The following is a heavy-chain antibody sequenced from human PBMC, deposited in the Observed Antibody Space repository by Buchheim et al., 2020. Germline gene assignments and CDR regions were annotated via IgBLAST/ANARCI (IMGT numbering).Heavy chain of an antibody. Sequence: EVQLVESGGGLVQPGGSLRLSCAASGFTFSTYWMHWVRQAPGKGLVWVSRIKSDGSATSNADCVKGRFTISRDNAKNTLYLQMNSLSAEDTTVYFCERGSTGYDGFDIWGQGT. D-gene: IGHD5/OR15-5a*01. J-gene: IGHJ3*02. CDR2: IKSDGSAT. CDR1: GFTFSTYW. V-gene: IGHV3-74*01. CDR3: ERGSTGYDGFDI.